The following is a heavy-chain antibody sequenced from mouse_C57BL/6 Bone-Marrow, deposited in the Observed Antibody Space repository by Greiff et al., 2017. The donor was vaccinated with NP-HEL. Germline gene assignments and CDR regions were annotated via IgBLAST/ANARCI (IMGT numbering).Heavy chain of an antibody. CDR1: GFSLTSYA. D-gene: IGHD2-5*01. CDR2: IWTGGGT. V-gene: IGHV2-9-1*01. CDR3: ARNGPYSNYVSWFAY. Sequence: VQGVESGPGLVAPSQSLSITCTVSGFSLTSYAISWVRQPPGKGLEWLGVIWTGGGTNYNSALKSRLSISKDNSKSQVFLKMNSLQTDDTARYYCARNGPYSNYVSWFAYWGQGTLVTVSA. J-gene: IGHJ3*01.